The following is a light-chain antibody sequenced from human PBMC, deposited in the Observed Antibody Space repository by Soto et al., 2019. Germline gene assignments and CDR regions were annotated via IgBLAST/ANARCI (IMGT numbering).Light chain of an antibody. J-gene: IGKJ2*01. CDR2: ASY. CDR1: QSVHSNY. V-gene: IGKV3-20*01. Sequence: EIVLTQSPGTLSLSPGERATLSCMATQSVHSNYLAWYQQKLGQAPRLLIYASYTRAAGIPGRFSGSGSGTDFTLTISRLEPEDFAIYYCQKYGSSHTFGQGTKLEIK. CDR3: QKYGSSHT.